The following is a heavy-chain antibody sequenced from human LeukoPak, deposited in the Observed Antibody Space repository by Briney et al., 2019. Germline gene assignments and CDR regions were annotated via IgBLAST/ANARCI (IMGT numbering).Heavy chain of an antibody. CDR3: AKAGFYYGSGNMSPLGIGYFTMDV. CDR1: GFTFGSFT. V-gene: IGHV3-23*01. Sequence: GGSLRLSCAASGFTFGSFTMSWVRQAPGRSLEWVSAICGTDTNTYYADSVRGRFTISRDNSNNTLFLQMNGLRAEDTAVYYCAKAGFYYGSGNMSPLGIGYFTMDVWGQGTTVTVSS. D-gene: IGHD3-10*01. J-gene: IGHJ6*02. CDR2: ICGTDTNT.